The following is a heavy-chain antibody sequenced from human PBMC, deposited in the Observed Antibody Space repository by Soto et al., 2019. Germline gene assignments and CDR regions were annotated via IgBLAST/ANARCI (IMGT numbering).Heavy chain of an antibody. J-gene: IGHJ4*02. CDR2: IYWDDEK. Sequence: QITLKESGPTLVKPTQTLTLTCTFSGFSLTTTSVGVGWIRQPPGQALEWIALIYWDDEKRYSPSLKNRLTITKGTSRNQGVHTMTNMDPVDTATYYCVRRVTAFDYWGQGILVTVSS. D-gene: IGHD2-21*02. V-gene: IGHV2-5*02. CDR3: VRRVTAFDY. CDR1: GFSLTTTSVG.